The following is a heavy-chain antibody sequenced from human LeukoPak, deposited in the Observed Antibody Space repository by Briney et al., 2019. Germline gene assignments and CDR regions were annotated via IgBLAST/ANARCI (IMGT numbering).Heavy chain of an antibody. CDR1: GGSISSYY. CDR3: ARHDVGYSYGLVRYYYYYMDV. CDR2: IYYSGST. D-gene: IGHD5-18*01. V-gene: IGHV4-59*08. Sequence: SETLSLTCTVSGGSISSYYWSWIRQPPGKGLEWIWYIYYSGSTNYNPSLKGRFTISIDKSKNKFSLKLSSLSAADTAVYYCARHDVGYSYGLVRYYYYYMDVWGKGTTVTVSS. J-gene: IGHJ6*03.